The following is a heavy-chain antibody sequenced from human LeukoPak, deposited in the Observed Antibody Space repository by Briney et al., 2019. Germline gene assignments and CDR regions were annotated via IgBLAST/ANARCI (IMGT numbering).Heavy chain of an antibody. V-gene: IGHV4-31*03. Sequence: PSETLSLTCTVSGGSISSGGYYWSWIRQHPGKGLEWIGYIYYSGSTYYNPSLKSRVTISVDTSKNQFSLKLSSVTAADTAVYYCARVNAHGAYLGYFQHWGQGTLVTVSP. CDR3: ARVNAHGAYLGYFQH. CDR2: IYYSGST. CDR1: GGSISSGGYY. J-gene: IGHJ1*01. D-gene: IGHD4-17*01.